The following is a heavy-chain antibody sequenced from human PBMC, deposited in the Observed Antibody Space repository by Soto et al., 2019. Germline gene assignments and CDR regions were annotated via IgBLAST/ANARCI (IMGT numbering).Heavy chain of an antibody. Sequence: SETLSLTCAVSGGSINSGAYYWSWIRQHPGKGLEFIGYISYSGTAYYNPSLKSRLTLSIETSKNQFSLNLTSVTAADTAVYYCAAAHMGVAAPNWFDPWGHGTLVTVSS. V-gene: IGHV4-31*11. CDR3: AAAHMGVAAPNWFDP. J-gene: IGHJ5*02. CDR1: GGSINSGAYY. CDR2: ISYSGTA. D-gene: IGHD6-19*01.